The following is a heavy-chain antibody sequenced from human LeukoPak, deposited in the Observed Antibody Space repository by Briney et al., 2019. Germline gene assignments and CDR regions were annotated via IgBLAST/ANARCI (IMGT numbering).Heavy chain of an antibody. V-gene: IGHV3-23*01. CDR3: AKSIITMVRVKYYFDD. CDR2: ISGSGGST. J-gene: IGHJ4*02. Sequence: GGSLRLSCAASGFTFSSYAMSWVRQAPGKGLEWVSAISGSGGSTYYADSVRGRFTISRDNSKNTLYLQMNSLRAEDTAVYYCAKSIITMVRVKYYFDDWRQGTLVTVSS. D-gene: IGHD3-10*01. CDR1: GFTFSSYA.